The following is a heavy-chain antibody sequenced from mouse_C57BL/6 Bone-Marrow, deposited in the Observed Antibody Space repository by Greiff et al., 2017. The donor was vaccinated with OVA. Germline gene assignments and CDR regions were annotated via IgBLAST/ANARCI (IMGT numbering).Heavy chain of an antibody. V-gene: IGHV1-53*01. CDR3: ASWGGYDAKYY. CDR1: GYTFTSYW. J-gene: IGHJ4*01. Sequence: QVQLQQPGPELVKPGASVKLSCKASGYTFTSYWMHWVKQRPGQGLEWIGHINPSNGGTNYNEKFKSKATLTVDKSSSTAYLQHISLTSEDSAVYYCASWGGYDAKYYWRQGSSVTVSA. D-gene: IGHD1-1*02. CDR2: INPSNGGT.